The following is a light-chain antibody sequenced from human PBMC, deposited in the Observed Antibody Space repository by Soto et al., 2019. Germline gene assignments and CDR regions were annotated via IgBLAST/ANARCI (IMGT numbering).Light chain of an antibody. CDR2: GAS. V-gene: IGKV3-15*01. CDR3: HQYNNWPPVT. J-gene: IGKJ1*01. CDR1: QSVSSN. Sequence: EIVMTQSPATLSVSPGERATLSCRASQSVSSNLAWYQQKPGQAPRLLIYGASTRATGIPARFSGSGSGTEFTLTISSLQSEDFAVYYCHQYNNWPPVTSVQGTKVEIK.